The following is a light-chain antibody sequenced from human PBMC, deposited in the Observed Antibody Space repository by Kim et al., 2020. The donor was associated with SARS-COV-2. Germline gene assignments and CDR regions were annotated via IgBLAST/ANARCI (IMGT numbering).Light chain of an antibody. CDR3: QQYNSWSRT. Sequence: DIQMTQSPSTLSASVGDRVTITCRASQSISTWLAWYQQKPGKAPKLLIYKASSLESDVPSRFSGSGSGTEFTLTISSLQPDDFATYYCQQYNSWSRTFGQGTKVDIK. J-gene: IGKJ1*01. CDR1: QSISTW. CDR2: KAS. V-gene: IGKV1-5*03.